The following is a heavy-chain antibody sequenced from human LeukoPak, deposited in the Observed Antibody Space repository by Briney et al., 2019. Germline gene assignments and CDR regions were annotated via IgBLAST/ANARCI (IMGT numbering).Heavy chain of an antibody. Sequence: GGSLRLSCAASGFTFSSYSMNWVRRAPGKGLEWVSHISTGSSTIYYADSVKGRFTISRDNAKNSLYLQMNSLRAEDTAVYYCARDFAGWGYFDLWGRGTQVTVSP. CDR2: ISTGSSTI. CDR1: GFTFSSYS. J-gene: IGHJ2*01. V-gene: IGHV3-48*01. CDR3: ARDFAGWGYFDL. D-gene: IGHD3-9*01.